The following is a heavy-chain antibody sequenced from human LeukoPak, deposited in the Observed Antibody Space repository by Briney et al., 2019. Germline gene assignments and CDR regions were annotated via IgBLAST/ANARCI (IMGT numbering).Heavy chain of an antibody. CDR3: AKDRSSSARED. D-gene: IGHD6-13*01. Sequence: ASVKVSCKTSGFTFTSYGISWVRQAPGQGLEWVGWISGYNGNTNYAQKFRRRLTMTTDTSTTTAYMELRSLRSDDTAVYYCAKDRSSSAREDWGQRTVVTVSS. J-gene: IGHJ4*02. CDR2: ISGYNGNT. V-gene: IGHV1-18*01. CDR1: GFTFTSYG.